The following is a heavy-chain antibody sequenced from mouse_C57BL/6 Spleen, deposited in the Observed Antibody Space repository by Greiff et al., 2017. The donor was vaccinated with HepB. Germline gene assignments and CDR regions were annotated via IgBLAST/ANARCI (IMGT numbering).Heavy chain of an antibody. V-gene: IGHV1-72*01. D-gene: IGHD2-1*01. CDR1: GYTFTSYW. CDR3: ARGIYYGNYVRGYYYAMDY. J-gene: IGHJ4*01. CDR2: IDPNSGGT. Sequence: QVQLQQSGAELVKPGASVKLSCKASGYTFTSYWMHWVKQRPGRGLEWIGRIDPNSGGTKYNEKFKSKATLTVDKPSSTAYMQLSSLTSEDSAVYYCARGIYYGNYVRGYYYAMDYWGQGTSVTVSS.